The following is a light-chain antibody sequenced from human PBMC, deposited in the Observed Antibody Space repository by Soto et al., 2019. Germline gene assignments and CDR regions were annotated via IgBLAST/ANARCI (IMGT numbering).Light chain of an antibody. CDR3: QTWDTGARVV. V-gene: IGLV4-69*01. Sequence: QSVLTQSPSASAYLGASVKLTCTLSSGHSSYAIAWHQQQPEKGPRYLMKLSSDGSHSKGDGIPDRFSGSSSGAKRYLTNSSLQSDDEADYYCQTWDTGARVVFGGGTKLTVI. CDR1: SGHSSYA. J-gene: IGLJ2*01. CDR2: LSSDGSH.